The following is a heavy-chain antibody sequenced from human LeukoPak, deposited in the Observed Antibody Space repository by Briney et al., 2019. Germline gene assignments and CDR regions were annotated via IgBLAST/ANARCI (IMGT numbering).Heavy chain of an antibody. CDR1: GFTFSSYW. J-gene: IGHJ3*02. D-gene: IGHD3-3*01. V-gene: IGHV3-7*01. CDR3: ARDPPITIFGAQRTAFDI. Sequence: PGGSLRLSCAASGFTFSSYWISWVRQAPGKGLEWVANIKQDGSEKYYVDSVKGRFTISRDNAKNSLYLQMNSLRAEDTAVYYCARDPPITIFGAQRTAFDIWGQGTMVTVSS. CDR2: IKQDGSEK.